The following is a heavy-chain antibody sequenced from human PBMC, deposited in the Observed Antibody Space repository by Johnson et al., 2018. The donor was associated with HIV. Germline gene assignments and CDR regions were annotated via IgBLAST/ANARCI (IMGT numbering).Heavy chain of an antibody. CDR2: IKQDGSEK. J-gene: IGHJ3*02. CDR3: AIHSTSSTMSAFDI. Sequence: VQLVESGGGLVQPGGSLRLSCAASGFTFSSYWMSWVRQAPGKGLEWVANIKQDGSEKYYVDSVKGRFTISRDNSKNTLYLQMNSLRAEDTAVYYCAIHSTSSTMSAFDIWGQGKMVTVSS. V-gene: IGHV3-7*01. D-gene: IGHD6-6*01. CDR1: GFTFSSYW.